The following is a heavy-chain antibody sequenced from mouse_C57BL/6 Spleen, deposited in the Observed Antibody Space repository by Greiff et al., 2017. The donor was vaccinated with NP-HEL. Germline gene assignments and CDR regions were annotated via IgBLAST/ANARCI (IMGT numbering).Heavy chain of an antibody. V-gene: IGHV5-4*01. D-gene: IGHD2-1*01. J-gene: IGHJ3*01. Sequence: EVQGVESGGGLVKPGGSLKLSCAASGFTFSSYAMSWVRQTPEKRLEWVATISDGGSYTYYPDNVKGRFTISRDNAKNNLYLQMSHLKSEDTAMYYCARDDGNYWFAYWGQGTPVTVSA. CDR2: ISDGGSYT. CDR1: GFTFSSYA. CDR3: ARDDGNYWFAY.